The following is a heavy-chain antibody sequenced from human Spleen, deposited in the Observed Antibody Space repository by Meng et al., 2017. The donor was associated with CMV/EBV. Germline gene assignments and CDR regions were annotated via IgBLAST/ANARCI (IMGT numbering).Heavy chain of an antibody. CDR1: GGIFRTSA. CDR3: ARGRFASPKAYDM. D-gene: IGHD3-3*01. Sequence: SVKVSCKASGGIFRTSAITWVRQTPGQGLEWMGGIIPAFGTPNYAQKFQGRVTVTADDSTGTAYLELRSLTSDDTAMYFCARGRFASPKAYDMWGQGTKVTVSS. CDR2: IIPAFGTP. J-gene: IGHJ3*02. V-gene: IGHV1-69*13.